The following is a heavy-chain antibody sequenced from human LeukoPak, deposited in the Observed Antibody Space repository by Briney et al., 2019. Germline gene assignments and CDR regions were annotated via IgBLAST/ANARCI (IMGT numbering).Heavy chain of an antibody. CDR1: GYTFTSYD. D-gene: IGHD2-21*02. J-gene: IGHJ1*01. V-gene: IGHV1-8*01. CDR3: ARAGVTFEYFQH. CDR2: MNPNSGNT. Sequence: GASVKVSCKASGYTFTSYDINWVRQATGQGLEWMGWMNPNSGNTGYAQKFQGRVTMTRNTSISTAYMELSSLRSEDTAVYYCARAGVTFEYFQHWGQGTLVTVSS.